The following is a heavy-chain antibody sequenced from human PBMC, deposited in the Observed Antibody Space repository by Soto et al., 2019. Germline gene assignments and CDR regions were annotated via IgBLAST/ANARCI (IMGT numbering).Heavy chain of an antibody. CDR1: GYTFTDYD. CDR2: ISAYNGNT. CDR3: AREDRDGYNKY. Sequence: ASVKVSCKASGYTFTDYDISWVRQAPGQGLEWMGWISAYNGNTNYAQKLQGRVTMTTDTSTSTAYMELRSLRSDDTAVYYCAREDRDGYNKYWGQGTLVTVSS. D-gene: IGHD5-12*01. V-gene: IGHV1-18*01. J-gene: IGHJ4*02.